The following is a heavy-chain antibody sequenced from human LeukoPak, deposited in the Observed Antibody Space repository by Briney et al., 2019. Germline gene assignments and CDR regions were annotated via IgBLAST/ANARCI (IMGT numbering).Heavy chain of an antibody. J-gene: IGHJ1*01. Sequence: SETLSLTCSVTGDSITSDYWSWIRQPPGKGLEWIGYIYRLGNTDYNPSLKSRVTISVDTSKNQLSLNLSSVTAADTAVYYCAGRGQRYFRDWGQGTLVTVSS. CDR3: AGRGQRYFRD. CDR1: GDSITSDY. CDR2: IYRLGNT. D-gene: IGHD3-9*01. V-gene: IGHV4-4*08.